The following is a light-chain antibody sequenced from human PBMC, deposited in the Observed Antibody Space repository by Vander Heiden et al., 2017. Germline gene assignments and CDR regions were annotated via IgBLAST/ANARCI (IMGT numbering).Light chain of an antibody. V-gene: IGKV4-1*01. CDR3: QQYCSIPLS. CDR1: QSVLYSPNNKNY. CDR2: WAS. Sequence: INCKSSQSVLYSPNNKNYLAWYQQKPGQPPKLLIYWASTRESGVPGRFSGSGSGTDFTLTISSLQAEDVAVYYCQQYCSIPLSFGGGTKVEIK. J-gene: IGKJ4*01.